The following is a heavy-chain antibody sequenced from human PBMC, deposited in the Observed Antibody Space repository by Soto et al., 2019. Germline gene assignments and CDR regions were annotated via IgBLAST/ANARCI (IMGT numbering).Heavy chain of an antibody. Sequence: VQLLESGGGLVQPGGSLRLSCAASGFTFSSYAMSWVRQAPGKGLEWVSAISGSGGSTYYADSVKGRFTISRDNSKNTLYLQMNSLRAEDTAVYYCAKSKRSSRMGWANYYYYGMDVWGQGTTVTVSS. D-gene: IGHD6-13*01. J-gene: IGHJ6*02. CDR2: ISGSGGST. V-gene: IGHV3-23*01. CDR3: AKSKRSSRMGWANYYYYGMDV. CDR1: GFTFSSYA.